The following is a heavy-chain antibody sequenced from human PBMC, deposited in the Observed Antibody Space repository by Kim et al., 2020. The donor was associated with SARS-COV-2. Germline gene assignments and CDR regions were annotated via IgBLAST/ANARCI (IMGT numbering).Heavy chain of an antibody. CDR3: ARARWGSYFDY. Sequence: YISYADSVRGRFTISRDNAENSLHLQMNSLRAEDTAVYYCARARWGSYFDYWGQGTLVTVSS. CDR2: YI. J-gene: IGHJ4*02. V-gene: IGHV3-21*01. D-gene: IGHD2-21*01.